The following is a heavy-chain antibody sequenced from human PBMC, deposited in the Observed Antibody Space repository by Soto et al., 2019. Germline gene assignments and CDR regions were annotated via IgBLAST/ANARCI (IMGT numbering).Heavy chain of an antibody. CDR1: GYTFTSYD. V-gene: IGHV1-8*01. D-gene: IGHD1-1*01. Sequence: QVQLVQSGAEVKKPGASVKVSCKASGYTFTSYDINWVRQATGQGLEWMGWMNPNSGNTGYAQKFQGKVTMTRNTSIITAYMELSSLRSEDTPVYYCARERTGTTSMDVWGQGTTVTVSS. J-gene: IGHJ6*02. CDR2: MNPNSGNT. CDR3: ARERTGTTSMDV.